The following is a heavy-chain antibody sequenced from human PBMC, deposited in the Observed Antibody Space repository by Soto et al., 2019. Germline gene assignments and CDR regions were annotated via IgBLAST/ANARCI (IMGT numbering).Heavy chain of an antibody. CDR1: GFTFSSYA. Sequence: PGGSLRLSCAASGFTFSSYAMSWVRQAPGKGLEWVSAISGSGGSTYYADSVKVRFTISRDNSKNALYLQMNSLRAEDTAVYYCAKETASAKAPYYFDYSGHGTLVTVSS. CDR2: ISGSGGST. V-gene: IGHV3-23*01. CDR3: AKETASAKAPYYFDY. D-gene: IGHD5-18*01. J-gene: IGHJ4*01.